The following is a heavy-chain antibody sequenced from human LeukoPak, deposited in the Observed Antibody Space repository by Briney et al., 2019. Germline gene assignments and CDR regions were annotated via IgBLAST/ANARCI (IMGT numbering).Heavy chain of an antibody. Sequence: PGGSLRLSCAASGFTFSNYAMSWVRQAPGKGLEWVSVISDSGGTTYNADAVKGRFTISRDNSKNTLYLQMNSLRADDTAVYYCARGRSGSYHFNSWGQGTLVTVPS. CDR3: ARGRSGSYHFNS. CDR1: GFTFSNYA. D-gene: IGHD3-10*01. CDR2: ISDSGGTT. V-gene: IGHV3-23*01. J-gene: IGHJ4*02.